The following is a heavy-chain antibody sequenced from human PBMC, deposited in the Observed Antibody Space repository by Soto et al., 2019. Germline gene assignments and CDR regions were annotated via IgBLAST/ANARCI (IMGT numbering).Heavy chain of an antibody. D-gene: IGHD3-16*02. Sequence: QVQLVESGGGVVQPGRSLRLSCAASGFTFSSYGMHWVRQAPGKGLEWVAVISYDGSNKYYADSVKGRFTISRDNSKKTLYLQMTSLRAEDTAVYYCAKDLRTYYDYSWGSYHFPDMYFDLWGRGTLVTVSS. CDR3: AKDLRTYYDYSWGSYHFPDMYFDL. V-gene: IGHV3-30*18. CDR1: GFTFSSYG. J-gene: IGHJ2*01. CDR2: ISYDGSNK.